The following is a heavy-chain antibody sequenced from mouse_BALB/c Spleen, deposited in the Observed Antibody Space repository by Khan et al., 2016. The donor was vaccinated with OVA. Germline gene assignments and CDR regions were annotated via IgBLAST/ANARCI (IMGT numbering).Heavy chain of an antibody. CDR1: GFTFTNYG. D-gene: IGHD2-12*01. Sequence: QIQLVQSGPELKKPGETVKISCKASGFTFTNYGMNWVKQAPEKGLKWMGWINTYTGEPTFADDFKGRFAFSLETSASTAYLQINNLKNEDTATXFCARKNYSYDRYFDVWGAGTTVTVSS. J-gene: IGHJ1*01. V-gene: IGHV9-3-1*01. CDR3: ARKNYSYDRYFDV. CDR2: INTYTGEP.